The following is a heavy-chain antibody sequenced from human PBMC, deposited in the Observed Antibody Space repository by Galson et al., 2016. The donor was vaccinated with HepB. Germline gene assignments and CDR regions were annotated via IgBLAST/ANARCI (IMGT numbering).Heavy chain of an antibody. CDR3: TSRGAAVAYVY. CDR2: ISTSGSTI. D-gene: IGHD2-21*01. Sequence: SLRLSCAASGFTFSDYYMSWIRQAPGKGLEWVSYISTSGSTIYHADSVKGRFTISRDNAKNSLYLQMNSLRAEDTAVYYCTSRGAAVAYVYWGQGTLVTVSS. J-gene: IGHJ4*02. CDR1: GFTFSDYY. V-gene: IGHV3-11*01.